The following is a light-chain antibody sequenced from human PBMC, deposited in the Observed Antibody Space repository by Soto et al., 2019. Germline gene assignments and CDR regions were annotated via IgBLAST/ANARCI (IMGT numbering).Light chain of an antibody. J-gene: IGKJ1*01. Sequence: EIVMTQSPATLSVSPWERATLSCRASQSVSSNLAWYQQKPGQAPRLLIYGASTRATGIPARFSGSGSGTEFTLTISSLQSEDFEFYYCQQYNNWPQTFGQGTKVEIK. V-gene: IGKV3-15*01. CDR1: QSVSSN. CDR3: QQYNNWPQT. CDR2: GAS.